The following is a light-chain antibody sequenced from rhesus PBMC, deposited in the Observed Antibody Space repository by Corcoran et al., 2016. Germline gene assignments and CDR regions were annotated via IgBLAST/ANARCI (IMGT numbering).Light chain of an antibody. V-gene: IGKV1-22*01. Sequence: DIQMTQSPSSLSASVGDTVTITCRANQSISSWLAWYQQKPGKAPKLLIYKASRLQSGVPSRFSGSGSGTDFTLTISSLQSEDFATYYCQQYTGSPLTFGGGTKVELK. J-gene: IGKJ4*01. CDR1: QSISSW. CDR2: KAS. CDR3: QQYTGSPLT.